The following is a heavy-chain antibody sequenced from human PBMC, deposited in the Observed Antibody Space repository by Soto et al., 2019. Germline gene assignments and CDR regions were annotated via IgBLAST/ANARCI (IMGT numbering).Heavy chain of an antibody. CDR3: AKDVGATIFGVVVSDHQYGLAV. CDR1: GFTFSTYA. D-gene: IGHD3-3*01. Sequence: LRLSCAASGFTFSTYAMSWVRQAPGKGLEWVSAISGSGGSTFYADSVRGRFTISRDNSRNTLYLQVNTLRTEDTAVYYCAKDVGATIFGVVVSDHQYGLAVWGQGTTVTVSS. J-gene: IGHJ6*02. V-gene: IGHV3-23*01. CDR2: ISGSGGST.